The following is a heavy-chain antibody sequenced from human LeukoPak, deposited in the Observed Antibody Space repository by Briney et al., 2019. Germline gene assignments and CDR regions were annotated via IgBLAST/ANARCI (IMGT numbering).Heavy chain of an antibody. V-gene: IGHV4-39*01. D-gene: IGHD3-22*01. CDR2: IYYSGST. Sequence: SETLSLTCTVSGGSISSSSYYWGWIRQPPGKGLEWIGSIYYSGSTYYNPSLKSQVTISVDTSKNQFSLKLSSVTAADTAVYYCAPNYDSSGYYYDVGPFDPWGQGTLVTVSS. CDR3: APNYDSSGYYYDVGPFDP. J-gene: IGHJ5*02. CDR1: GGSISSSSYY.